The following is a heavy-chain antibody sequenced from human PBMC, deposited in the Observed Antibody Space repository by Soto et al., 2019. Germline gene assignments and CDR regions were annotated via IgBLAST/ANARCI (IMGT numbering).Heavy chain of an antibody. D-gene: IGHD6-25*01. CDR2: IYYTGGT. CDR3: ARGGSGWAEYFQH. J-gene: IGHJ1*01. V-gene: IGHV4-30-4*08. CDR1: GGSIGSTDSY. Sequence: QVQLQESGPGLVEPSQTLSLTCTVSGGSIGSTDSYWSWIRRPPGKGLKWIGYIYYTGGTFYNPSLKSRLTISLETSSNQFSLTLTSVTATDTGIYYCARGGSGWAEYFQHWGQGTLVAVSS.